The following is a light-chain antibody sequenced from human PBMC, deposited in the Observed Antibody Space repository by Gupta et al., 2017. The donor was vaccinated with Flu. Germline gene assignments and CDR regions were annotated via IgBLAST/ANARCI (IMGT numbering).Light chain of an antibody. CDR3: RQQNPCPPA. CDR1: QGVSVH. Sequence: PATLSGSPGESATLSCRSTQGVSVHLAWYQQERGQAPRLLIYAVSTRAMGVPARFSGSGYATKFTLTITRRQFEKVAVYYCRQQNPCPPAFGRGTKVEIK. J-gene: IGKJ4*01. CDR2: AVS. V-gene: IGKV3-15*01.